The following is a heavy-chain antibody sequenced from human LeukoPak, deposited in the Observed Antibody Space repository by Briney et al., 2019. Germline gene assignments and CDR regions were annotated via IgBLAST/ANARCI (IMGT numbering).Heavy chain of an antibody. Sequence: PSETLSLTCTVPGGSISGYYWGWIRQPPGKGLEWIGSIYYSGSTYYNPSLKSRVTISVDTSKNQFSLKLSSVTAADTAVYYCARPQGYQLLDFEYWGQGTLVTVSS. V-gene: IGHV4-39*01. CDR3: ARPQGYQLLDFEY. CDR1: GGSISGYY. J-gene: IGHJ4*02. CDR2: IYYSGST. D-gene: IGHD2-2*01.